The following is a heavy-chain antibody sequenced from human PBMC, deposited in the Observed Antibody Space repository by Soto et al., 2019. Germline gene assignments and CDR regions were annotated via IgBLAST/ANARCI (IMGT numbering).Heavy chain of an antibody. CDR2: IISSGGST. Sequence: EVQLLESGGGLVQPGGSLRLSCAASGFTFSTYAMNWVRQAPGKGLEWVSLIISSGGSTYYADSVKGRFTISRDNSKNTLYLQMNSLRAHDTAVYYCAKAEGSSYGTEYSQHWGQGTLVTVSS. J-gene: IGHJ1*01. D-gene: IGHD6-13*01. V-gene: IGHV3-23*01. CDR1: GFTFSTYA. CDR3: AKAEGSSYGTEYSQH.